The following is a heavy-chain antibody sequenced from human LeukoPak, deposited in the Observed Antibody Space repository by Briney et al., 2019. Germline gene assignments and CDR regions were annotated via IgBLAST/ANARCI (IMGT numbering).Heavy chain of an antibody. CDR1: GGTFSSYA. CDR2: IIPIFGTA. V-gene: IGHV1-69*05. J-gene: IGHJ1*01. Sequence: SVKVSCKASGGTFSSYAISLVRQAPGQGLEWMGRIIPIFGTANYAQKFQGRVTITTDESTSTAYMELSSLRSEDTAVYYCARVFYYDSSGYYRSAEYFQHWGQGTLVTVSS. D-gene: IGHD3-22*01. CDR3: ARVFYYDSSGYYRSAEYFQH.